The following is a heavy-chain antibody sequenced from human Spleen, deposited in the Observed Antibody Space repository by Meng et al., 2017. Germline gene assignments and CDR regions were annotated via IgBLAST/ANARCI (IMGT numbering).Heavy chain of an antibody. CDR2: IHYSGNT. J-gene: IGHJ4*02. V-gene: IGHV4-59*01. Sequence: SETLSLTCTVSGGSISGYYWSWIRQPPGKGLEWIGYIHYSGNTKYNPSLESRVTISVDTSKNQFSLNLNSVTAADTAMYYCARGTSSWSFLFDYWGQGTLVTVSS. CDR3: ARGTSSWSFLFDY. D-gene: IGHD6-13*01. CDR1: GGSISGYY.